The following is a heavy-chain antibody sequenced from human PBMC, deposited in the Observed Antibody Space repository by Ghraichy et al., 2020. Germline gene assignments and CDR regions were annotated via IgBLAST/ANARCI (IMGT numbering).Heavy chain of an antibody. D-gene: IGHD6-19*01. J-gene: IGHJ4*02. CDR2: ISSSGYTV. V-gene: IGHV3-11*01. Sequence: LSLTCAASGFTFSDYYMSWIRQAPGKGLEWVSYISSSGYTVYYADSVKGRCTISRDNANNSVYLQMNSLRAEETAVYYCAIEAVAGNYFDYWGQGTLVTVSS. CDR1: GFTFSDYY. CDR3: AIEAVAGNYFDY.